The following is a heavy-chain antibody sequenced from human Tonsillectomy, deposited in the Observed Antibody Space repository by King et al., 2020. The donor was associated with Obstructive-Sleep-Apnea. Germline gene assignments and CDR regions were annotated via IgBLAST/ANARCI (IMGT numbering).Heavy chain of an antibody. CDR1: GDSISSSRYY. CDR3: ARVAIFAMVISRYYVGY. V-gene: IGHV4-39*07. D-gene: IGHD3-3*01. Sequence: QLQESGPGLMKPSETLSLTCTVSGDSISSSRYYWGWIRHPPGKGLEGIGTIYYTGSTFYNPSLNSRVTILVDTSKNHFSLMLPSVTAADTAVYYCARVAIFAMVISRYYVGYWGQGAPVTVSS. CDR2: IYYTGST. J-gene: IGHJ4*02.